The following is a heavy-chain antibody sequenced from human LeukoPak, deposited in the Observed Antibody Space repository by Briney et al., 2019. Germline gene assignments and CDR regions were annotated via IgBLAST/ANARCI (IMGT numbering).Heavy chain of an antibody. V-gene: IGHV1-8*01. CDR3: ARVNYDYVWGSYRVSDY. CDR2: MNPNSGNT. Sequence: ASVKVSCKASGYTFTSYDINWVRQATGQGLEWMGWMNPNSGNTGYARKFQGRVTMTRNTSISTAYMELSSLRSEDTAVYYCARVNYDYVWGSYRVSDYWGQGTLVTVSS. D-gene: IGHD3-16*02. J-gene: IGHJ4*02. CDR1: GYTFTSYD.